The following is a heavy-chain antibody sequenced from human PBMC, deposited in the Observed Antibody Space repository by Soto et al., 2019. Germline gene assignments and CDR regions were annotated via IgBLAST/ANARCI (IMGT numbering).Heavy chain of an antibody. J-gene: IGHJ4*02. CDR2: ISGGGDTT. V-gene: IGHV3-23*01. CDR3: AKGRGGSGSLTPRVDF. Sequence: EVQLLESGGGLVQPGGSLRLSCAASGFTFNNYAMTWVRQAPGKGLEWVSAISGGGDTTSYADSVKGRVTVSRDGSKNKLYLQMSSLRAEDTALYYCAKGRGGSGSLTPRVDFWGQGTLVTVSS. CDR1: GFTFNNYA. D-gene: IGHD3-10*01.